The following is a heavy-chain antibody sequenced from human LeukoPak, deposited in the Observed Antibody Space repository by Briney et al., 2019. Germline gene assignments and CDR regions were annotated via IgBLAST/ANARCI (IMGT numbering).Heavy chain of an antibody. CDR2: ISYDGSNK. CDR1: GFTFSSYG. CDR3: RAGDDILTGRPYYYYGMDV. J-gene: IGHJ6*02. V-gene: IGHV3-30*03. D-gene: IGHD3-9*01. Sequence: GGSLRLSCAASGFTFSSYGMHWVRQAPGKGLEWVAVISYDGSNKYYADSVKGRFTISRDNSKNTLYLQMNGLRAEDTAVYYCRAGDDILTGRPYYYYGMDVWGQGTTVTVSS.